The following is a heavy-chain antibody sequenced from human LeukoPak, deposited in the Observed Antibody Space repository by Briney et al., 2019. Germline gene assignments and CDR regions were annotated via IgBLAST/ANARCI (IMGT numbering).Heavy chain of an antibody. CDR2: IKQDGSEK. CDR3: ARAFGVPEYYFDY. J-gene: IGHJ4*02. V-gene: IGHV3-7*01. CDR1: GFTFSSYW. Sequence: GGSLRLSCAASGFTFSSYWMSLVRQAPGKGLEWVANIKQDGSEKYYVDSVKGRFTISRDNAKNSLYLQMNSLRAEDTAVYYCARAFGVPEYYFDYWGQGTLVTVSS. D-gene: IGHD3-16*01.